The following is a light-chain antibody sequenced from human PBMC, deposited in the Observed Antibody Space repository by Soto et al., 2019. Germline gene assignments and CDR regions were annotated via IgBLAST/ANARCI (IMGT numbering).Light chain of an antibody. CDR2: DAS. CDR1: QSVTTF. CDR3: QQSNNWPLT. J-gene: IGKJ4*01. V-gene: IGKV3-11*01. Sequence: EIVLTQSPVTLSLSPGERATLSCRASQSVTTFLAWYQQKPGQAPRLLIYDASKRATGIPARFSGSGSGTDFTLTISSLEPEDFAVYYCQQSNNWPLTFGGGTKVEIK.